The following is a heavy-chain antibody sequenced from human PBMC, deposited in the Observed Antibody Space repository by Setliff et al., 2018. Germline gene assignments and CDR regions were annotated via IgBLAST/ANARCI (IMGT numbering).Heavy chain of an antibody. CDR2: ISTYNGKT. J-gene: IGHJ6*03. CDR3: ARYIRRDGYNRNYYYYYMDV. V-gene: IGHV1-18*01. D-gene: IGHD5-12*01. Sequence: GASVKVSCKASSYTFTSYGFSWVRQAPGQGLEWMGWISTYNGKTNYAQKFQGRVTITADESTSTAYMELSSLRSDDTAVYYCARYIRRDGYNRNYYYYYMDVWGKGTTVTVSS. CDR1: SYTFTSYG.